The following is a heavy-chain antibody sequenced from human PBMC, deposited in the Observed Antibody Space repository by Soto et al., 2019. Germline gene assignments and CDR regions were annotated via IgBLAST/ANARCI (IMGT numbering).Heavy chain of an antibody. Sequence: PSETLSLTCAVSGDSISTYYWSWIRQPPGRRLEWIGYIYYSGSTNQNPSLNSRVTMSVYTSKKQVSLKLTSVTAADTAVYYCARHGSGGRTFDIWGQGTMVTVS. CDR2: IYYSGST. J-gene: IGHJ3*02. CDR3: ARHGSGGRTFDI. D-gene: IGHD2-15*01. CDR1: GDSISTYY. V-gene: IGHV4-59*08.